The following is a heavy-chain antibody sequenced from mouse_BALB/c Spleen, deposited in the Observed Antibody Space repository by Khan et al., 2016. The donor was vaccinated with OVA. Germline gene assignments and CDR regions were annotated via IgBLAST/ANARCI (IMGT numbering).Heavy chain of an antibody. CDR3: ARNPYRYAFDY. CDR1: GFSLTSYG. D-gene: IGHD2-14*01. Sequence: QMQLEESGPGLVQPSQSLSITCTVSGFSLTSYGVHWVRQSPGKGLEGRGVIWSGGSTDYNAAFISRLSISKDNSKSQVFFKMNSLQADDTAIYYCARNPYRYAFDYWGQGTTLTVSS. V-gene: IGHV2-4-1*01. J-gene: IGHJ2*01. CDR2: IWSGGST.